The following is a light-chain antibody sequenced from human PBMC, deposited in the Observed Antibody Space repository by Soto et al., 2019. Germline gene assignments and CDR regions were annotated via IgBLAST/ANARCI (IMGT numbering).Light chain of an antibody. CDR3: CSYEGSSALV. CDR1: SSDVGRYNL. Sequence: QSALTQPASVSGSPGQSITISCTGTSSDVGRYNLVSWYQQYPGKAPKLMIYEVSKWPSGVSNRFSGSKSGNTASLTISGLQAADEADYYCCSYEGSSALVLGTGTKLTVL. J-gene: IGLJ1*01. CDR2: EVS. V-gene: IGLV2-23*02.